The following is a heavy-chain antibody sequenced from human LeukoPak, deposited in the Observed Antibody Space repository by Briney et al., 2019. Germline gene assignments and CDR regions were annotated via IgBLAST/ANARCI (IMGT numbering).Heavy chain of an antibody. CDR3: AAQWLLHGAFDI. D-gene: IGHD6-19*01. CDR2: ISGSGGST. CDR1: GLTFSSYA. Sequence: GGSLRLSCAASGLTFSSYAMSWVRQAPGKGLEWVSAISGSGGSTYYADSVKGRFTISRDNSKNTLYLQMNSLRAEDTAVYYCAAQWLLHGAFDIWGRRTMVTVSS. J-gene: IGHJ3*02. V-gene: IGHV3-23*01.